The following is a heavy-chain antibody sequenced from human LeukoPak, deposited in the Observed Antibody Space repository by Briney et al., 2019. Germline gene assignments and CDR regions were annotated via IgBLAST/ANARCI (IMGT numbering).Heavy chain of an antibody. V-gene: IGHV1-18*01. D-gene: IGHD4-11*01. Sequence: ASVKVSCKASGYTFTSYGISWVRQAPGQGLDWMGWISAYNGNTNNAQKLQGRVTMTTHTHTHKANMELKSLRADDTAVYYFARLAGYNDYPFYYYMDVWGKGTTVTVSS. CDR1: GYTFTSYG. J-gene: IGHJ6*03. CDR2: ISAYNGNT. CDR3: ARLAGYNDYPFYYYMDV.